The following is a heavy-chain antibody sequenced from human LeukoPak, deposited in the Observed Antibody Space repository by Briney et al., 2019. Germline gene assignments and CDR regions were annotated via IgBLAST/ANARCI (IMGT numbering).Heavy chain of an antibody. CDR3: ASLHRDTAMVASSMDV. CDR1: GFTFSSYA. J-gene: IGHJ6*02. Sequence: GGSLRLSCAASGFTFSSYAMSWVRQAPGKGLEWVSDISGSGGSTYYADSVKGRFTISRDNSKNTLYLQMNSLRAEDTAVYYCASLHRDTAMVASSMDVWGQGTTVTVSS. V-gene: IGHV3-23*01. CDR2: ISGSGGST. D-gene: IGHD5-18*01.